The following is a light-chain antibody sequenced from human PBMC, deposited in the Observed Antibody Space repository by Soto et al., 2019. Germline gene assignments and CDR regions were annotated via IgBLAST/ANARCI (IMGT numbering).Light chain of an antibody. J-gene: IGKJ2*01. Sequence: EIVMTQSPATLSVSPGERATLSCRASQSVSSNLPWYQQKPGQAPSLLIYGASTRATGIPARFSGSGSGTEFTLTISSLRSEDFAVYYCQQYNNWPRTFGQGTKLEIK. CDR1: QSVSSN. V-gene: IGKV3-15*01. CDR3: QQYNNWPRT. CDR2: GAS.